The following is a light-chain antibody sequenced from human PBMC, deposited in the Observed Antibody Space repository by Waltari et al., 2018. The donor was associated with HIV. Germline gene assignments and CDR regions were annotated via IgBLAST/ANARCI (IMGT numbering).Light chain of an antibody. CDR1: KLGDKY. CDR3: QAWDSSAVV. CDR2: QEK. J-gene: IGLJ2*01. V-gene: IGLV3-1*01. Sequence: SSELTQPPSVSVSPGQTASITCSGDKLGDKYVCWYQQKPGQSPLLVIYQEKRRPSGIPERFSGSNSGNTATLTISGTQAMDEADYYCQAWDSSAVVFGGGTKLTVL.